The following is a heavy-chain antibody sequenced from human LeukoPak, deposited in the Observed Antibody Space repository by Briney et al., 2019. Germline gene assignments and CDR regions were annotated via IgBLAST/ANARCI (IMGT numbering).Heavy chain of an antibody. Sequence: SQTLSLTCTVSGGSISSGDYYWSWIRQPPGKGLEWIGYIYYIGSTNYNPSLKSRVTISVDTSKNQFSLKLSSVTAADTAVYYCARDRCSGGSCYRNFDYWGQGTLVTVSS. D-gene: IGHD2-15*01. J-gene: IGHJ4*02. CDR1: GGSISSGDYY. CDR2: IYYIGST. V-gene: IGHV4-61*08. CDR3: ARDRCSGGSCYRNFDY.